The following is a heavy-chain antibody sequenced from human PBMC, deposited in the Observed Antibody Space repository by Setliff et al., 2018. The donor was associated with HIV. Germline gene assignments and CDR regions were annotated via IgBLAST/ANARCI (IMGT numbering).Heavy chain of an antibody. CDR3: ARNPPRFHYISTDSSPVNSWYFDL. CDR1: GGSFSDYY. CDR2: INHSGST. Sequence: SETLSLTCAVYGGSFSDYYWSWIRQPPGKGLEWIGEINHSGSTNYNPSLKRRVTISVDTSNNQFFLSLTSVTAADTAVYYCARNPPRFHYISTDSSPVNSWYFDLWGRGTLVTVSS. V-gene: IGHV4-34*01. J-gene: IGHJ2*01. D-gene: IGHD2-8*02.